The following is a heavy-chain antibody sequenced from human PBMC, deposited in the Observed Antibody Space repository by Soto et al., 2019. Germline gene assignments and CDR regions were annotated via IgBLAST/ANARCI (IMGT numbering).Heavy chain of an antibody. J-gene: IGHJ4*02. V-gene: IGHV3-7*01. CDR1: GFTFSSYC. CDR2: IKKDESDK. CDR3: ARLYYLDASAYRPLDV. Sequence: GGSLRLSCAASGFTFSSYCMGWLRQAPGKGLEWVATIKKDESDKYYVDSVKGRFTISRDNAKNSLLLEMNSLRGEDTAVYYCARLYYLDASAYRPLDVWGQGILVTVSS. D-gene: IGHD3-22*01.